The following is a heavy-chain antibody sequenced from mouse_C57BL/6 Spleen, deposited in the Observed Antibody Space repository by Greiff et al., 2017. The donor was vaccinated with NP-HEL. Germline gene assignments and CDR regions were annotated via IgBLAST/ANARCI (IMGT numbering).Heavy chain of an antibody. Sequence: QVQLKQPGAELVKPGASVKLSCKASGYTFTSYWMQWVKQRPGQGLEWIGEIDPSDSYTNYNQKFKGKATLTVDTSSSTAYMQLSSLTSEDSAVYYCARRLRPYYAMDYWGQGTSVTVSS. J-gene: IGHJ4*01. CDR1: GYTFTSYW. D-gene: IGHD3-2*02. CDR2: IDPSDSYT. V-gene: IGHV1-50*01. CDR3: ARRLRPYYAMDY.